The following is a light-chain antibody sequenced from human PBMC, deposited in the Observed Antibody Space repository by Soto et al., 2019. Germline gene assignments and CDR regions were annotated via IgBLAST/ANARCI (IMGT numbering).Light chain of an antibody. V-gene: IGKV1-5*01. J-gene: IGKJ1*01. CDR1: QSVSNW. CDR3: QQYNSYSWT. Sequence: DIQMTQSPSTLSASVGERVTITCRAIQSVSNWLAWYQQKPGKAPKLLIYDASSLESGVPSRFSGSGSGTEFTLTISSLQPDDFATYYCQQYNSYSWTFGQGTKVDIK. CDR2: DAS.